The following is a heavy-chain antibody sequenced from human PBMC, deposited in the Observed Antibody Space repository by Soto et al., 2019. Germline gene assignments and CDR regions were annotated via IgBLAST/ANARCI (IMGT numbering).Heavy chain of an antibody. CDR1: GGTFSSYG. CDR3: ARGLNYYDSSGPYNWFDP. Sequence: GASVKVSCKASGGTFSSYGISWVRQAPGQGLEWMGGTIPNFGTAHDALKFQGRVTISADESTSTAYMELSRLRSDDTAVYYCARGLNYYDSSGPYNWFDPWGQGTLVTVSS. D-gene: IGHD3-22*01. CDR2: TIPNFGTA. J-gene: IGHJ5*02. V-gene: IGHV1-69*13.